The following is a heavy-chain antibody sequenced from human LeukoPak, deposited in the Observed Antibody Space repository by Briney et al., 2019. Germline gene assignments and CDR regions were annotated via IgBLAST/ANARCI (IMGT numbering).Heavy chain of an antibody. CDR3: ARRGRVVAAAGHYYGMDV. Sequence: WASVTVSCTASGGTFSSYAISWVRQAPGQGLEWMGGIIPIFGTANYAQKFQGRVTITADESTSTAYMELSSLRSEDTAVYYCARRGRVVAAAGHYYGMDVWGQGTTVTVSS. CDR1: GGTFSSYA. D-gene: IGHD6-13*01. V-gene: IGHV1-69*13. J-gene: IGHJ6*02. CDR2: IIPIFGTA.